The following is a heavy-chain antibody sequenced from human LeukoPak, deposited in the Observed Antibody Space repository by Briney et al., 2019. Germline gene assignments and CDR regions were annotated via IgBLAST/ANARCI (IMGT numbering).Heavy chain of an antibody. CDR2: INPSGGST. CDR1: GYTFTSYY. J-gene: IGHJ4*02. CDR3: ASWDCSGGSCYRGDFDY. D-gene: IGHD2-15*01. Sequence: ASVKVSCKASGYTFTSYYMHWVRQAPGQGLEWMGIINPSGGSTSYAQKFQGRVTMTRDTSTSTVYMELSSLRSEDTAVYYCASWDCSGGSCYRGDFDYRGQGTLVTVSS. V-gene: IGHV1-46*01.